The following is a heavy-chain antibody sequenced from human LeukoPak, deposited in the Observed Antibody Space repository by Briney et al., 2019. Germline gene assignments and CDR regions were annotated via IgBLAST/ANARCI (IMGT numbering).Heavy chain of an antibody. CDR2: ISWDGGST. Sequence: GGSLRLSCAASGFTFDDYAMHWARQAPGKGLEWVSLISWDGGSTYYADSVKGRFTISRDNSKNSLYLQMNSLRAEDTALYYCAKQASGVSHYYMDVWGKGTTVTVSS. D-gene: IGHD2-8*01. J-gene: IGHJ6*03. CDR3: AKQASGVSHYYMDV. V-gene: IGHV3-43D*03. CDR1: GFTFDDYA.